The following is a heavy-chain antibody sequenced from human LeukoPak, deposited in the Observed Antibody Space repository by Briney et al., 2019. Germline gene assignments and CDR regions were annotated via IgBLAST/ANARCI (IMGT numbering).Heavy chain of an antibody. CDR1: GFTFDDYA. Sequence: SLRLSCVPSGFTFDDYAMHLLRLAPGKGLEWVSGMSWNSGSIGYEDSVKSRCTISRDNSRNKLYLQMISLRAEAAAVYYCAKPRFYYDFWSGYYSWGQGTLVTVSS. CDR2: MSWNSGSI. J-gene: IGHJ4*02. CDR3: AKPRFYYDFWSGYYS. V-gene: IGHV3-9*01. D-gene: IGHD3-3*01.